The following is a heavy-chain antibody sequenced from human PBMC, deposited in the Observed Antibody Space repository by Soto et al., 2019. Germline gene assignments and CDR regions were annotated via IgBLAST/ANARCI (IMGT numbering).Heavy chain of an antibody. V-gene: IGHV4-39*01. D-gene: IGHD3-10*01. Sequence: PSNTLSVTCSDSGASINNIVYYWGWMRQPPGKGLEWIATVYYNENTYYTPSLKSRVAISVDTAKNQFSLNLRSVTAADTAIYFCARRERYYGSPGWFDPWGQGTLVTVSS. CDR2: VYYNENT. J-gene: IGHJ5*01. CDR3: ARRERYYGSPGWFDP. CDR1: GASINNIVYY.